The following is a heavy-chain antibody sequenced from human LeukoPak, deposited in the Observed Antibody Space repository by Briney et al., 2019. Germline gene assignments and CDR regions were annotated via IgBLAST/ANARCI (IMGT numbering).Heavy chain of an antibody. J-gene: IGHJ6*03. V-gene: IGHV4-59*01. CDR3: ARGRGNYYDSSGYYPFYYYMDV. CDR2: IYYSGST. Sequence: SETLSLTCTVSGGSISSYYWSWIRQPPGKGLEWIGYIYYSGSTNYNPSLKSRVTISVDTSKNQFSLKLSSVTAADTAVYYCARGRGNYYDSSGYYPFYYYMDVWGKGTTVTVSS. CDR1: GGSISSYY. D-gene: IGHD3-22*01.